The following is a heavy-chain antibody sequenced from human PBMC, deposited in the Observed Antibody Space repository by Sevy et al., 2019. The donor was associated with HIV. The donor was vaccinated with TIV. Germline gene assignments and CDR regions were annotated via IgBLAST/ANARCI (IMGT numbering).Heavy chain of an antibody. Sequence: ASVKVSCKASGYTFTSYGFSWVRQAPGQGLEWMGWISAYNGNTNYAQKLQGRVTMTTDTSTSTAYMELRSLRSDDTAVYYCARGEDIVVVPAAMVYWGQGTLVTVSS. CDR2: ISAYNGNT. V-gene: IGHV1-18*01. CDR3: ARGEDIVVVPAAMVY. CDR1: GYTFTSYG. D-gene: IGHD2-2*01. J-gene: IGHJ4*02.